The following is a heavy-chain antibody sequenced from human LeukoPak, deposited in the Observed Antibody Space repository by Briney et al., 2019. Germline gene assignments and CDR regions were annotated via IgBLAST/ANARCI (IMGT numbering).Heavy chain of an antibody. CDR2: MYHSGST. Sequence: SETLSLTCAVSGYSISSGYYWGWIRQTPGKGLEWIASMYHSGSTYCNPPLKSRVTISVDTSKNQFSLKLSSVTAADTAVYYCARSTSMIVVVFGDAFDIWGQGTMVTVSS. CDR3: ARSTSMIVVVFGDAFDI. CDR1: GYSISSGYY. D-gene: IGHD3-22*01. J-gene: IGHJ3*02. V-gene: IGHV4-38-2*01.